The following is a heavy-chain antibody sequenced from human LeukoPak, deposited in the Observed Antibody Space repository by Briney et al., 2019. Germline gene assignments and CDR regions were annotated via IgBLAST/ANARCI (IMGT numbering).Heavy chain of an antibody. D-gene: IGHD5-12*01. CDR1: GFTVSNNY. CDR2: IHSGGTT. CDR3: ARDSDSGYGPFAS. J-gene: IGHJ4*02. Sequence: PGGSLRLSCAASGFTVSNNYMSWVRQTPGKGLEWVSVIHSGGTTNYADSVQGRFTISRDNSKTTVYLHMNSLRAEDTAVHYCARDSDSGYGPFASWGQGTLVTVSS. V-gene: IGHV3-53*01.